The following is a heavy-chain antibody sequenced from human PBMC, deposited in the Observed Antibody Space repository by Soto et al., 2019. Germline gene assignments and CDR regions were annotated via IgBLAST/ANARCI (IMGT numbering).Heavy chain of an antibody. CDR2: IIPIFGTP. J-gene: IGHJ6*02. D-gene: IGHD3-10*01. V-gene: IGHV1-69*06. CDR3: ARDMEDEGARYYFYGMDV. Sequence: QVQLVQSGAEVKKPGSSVKVSCKASGGTFSSYAISWVRQAPGQGLEWMGGIIPIFGTPKYAQKFQGRVTITADNSTSTVHMELSSLRSEDTAVYFCARDMEDEGARYYFYGMDVWGQGATVTVSS. CDR1: GGTFSSYA.